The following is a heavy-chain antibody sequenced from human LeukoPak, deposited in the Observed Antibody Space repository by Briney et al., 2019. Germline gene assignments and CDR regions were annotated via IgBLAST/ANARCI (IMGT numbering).Heavy chain of an antibody. D-gene: IGHD2-21*02. CDR1: GGTFSSYA. Sequence: ASVNVSCKASGGTFSSYAISWVRQAPGQGLEWMGGIIPIFGTANYAQKFQGRVTITADESTSTAYMELSSLRSEDTAVYYCARGVVTAIRYYYYGMDVWGQGTTVTVSS. CDR3: ARGVVTAIRYYYYGMDV. J-gene: IGHJ6*02. V-gene: IGHV1-69*13. CDR2: IIPIFGTA.